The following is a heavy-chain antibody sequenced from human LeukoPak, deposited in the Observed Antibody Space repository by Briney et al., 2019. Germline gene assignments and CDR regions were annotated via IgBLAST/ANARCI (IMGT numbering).Heavy chain of an antibody. Sequence: GGSLRLSCAASGFTFSSHALSWVRQPPGKGLEWVSAVTDDGTTTYYADSVKGRFTISRDNSKNTVYLQMNYLTADDTARYYCVKEERGYSYGDYWGQGTLVTVSS. V-gene: IGHV3-23*01. J-gene: IGHJ4*02. D-gene: IGHD5-18*01. CDR3: VKEERGYSYGDY. CDR1: GFTFSSHA. CDR2: VTDDGTTT.